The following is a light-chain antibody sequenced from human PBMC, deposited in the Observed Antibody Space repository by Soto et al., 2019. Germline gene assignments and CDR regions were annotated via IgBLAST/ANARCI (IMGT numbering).Light chain of an antibody. J-gene: IGLJ1*01. CDR2: EVT. Sequence: QSALTQPASVSGSPGQSIAISCTGTRSDVGAYNYVSWYQRHPGKAPKLMISEVTNRPSGVSDRFSGSKSGNTASLTISGLQAEDEAEYYCSSFTSRFTFVFGTGTKLTVL. V-gene: IGLV2-14*01. CDR1: RSDVGAYNY. CDR3: SSFTSRFTFV.